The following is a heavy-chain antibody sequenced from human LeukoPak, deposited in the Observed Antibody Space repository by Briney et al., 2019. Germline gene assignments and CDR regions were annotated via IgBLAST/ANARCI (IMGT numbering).Heavy chain of an antibody. CDR1: GFTFSSYA. Sequence: PGGSLRLSCAASGFTFSSYAMHWVRQAPGKGRDWVAVISYDGSNKYYADSVKGRFTISRDNSKNTLYLQMNSLRAEDTAVYYCARPLSLYGDYGGFDYWGQGTLVTVSS. V-gene: IGHV3-30*04. D-gene: IGHD4-17*01. J-gene: IGHJ4*02. CDR2: ISYDGSNK. CDR3: ARPLSLYGDYGGFDY.